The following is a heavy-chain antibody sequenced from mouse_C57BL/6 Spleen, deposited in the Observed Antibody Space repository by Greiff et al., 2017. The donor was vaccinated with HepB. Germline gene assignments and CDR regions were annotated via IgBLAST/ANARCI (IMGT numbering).Heavy chain of an antibody. CDR2: IDPENGDT. Sequence: EVQLQQSGAELVRPGASVKLSCTASGFNIKDDYMHWVKQRPEQGLEWIGWIDPENGDTEYASKFQGKATITADTSSNTAYLQISSLTSEDTAVYYCTKLGSYWYFDVWGTGTTVTVSS. CDR3: TKLGSYWYFDV. D-gene: IGHD4-1*01. CDR1: GFNIKDDY. J-gene: IGHJ1*03. V-gene: IGHV14-4*01.